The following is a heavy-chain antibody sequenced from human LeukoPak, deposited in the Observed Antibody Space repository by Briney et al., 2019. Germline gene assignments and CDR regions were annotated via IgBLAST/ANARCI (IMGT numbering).Heavy chain of an antibody. CDR3: ARAGFCGGDCPIDY. Sequence: APVKVSCKASGYTFTSYDINWVRQATGQGLEWMGWMNPNSGNTGYAQKFQGRVTMTRNTSISTAYMELSSLRSEDTAVYYCARAGFCGGDCPIDYWGQGTLVTVSS. CDR1: GYTFTSYD. D-gene: IGHD2-21*02. J-gene: IGHJ4*02. CDR2: MNPNSGNT. V-gene: IGHV1-8*01.